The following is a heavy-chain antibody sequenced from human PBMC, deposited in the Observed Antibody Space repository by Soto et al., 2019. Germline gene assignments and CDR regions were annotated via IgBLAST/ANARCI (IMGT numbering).Heavy chain of an antibody. CDR1: GFTFRNYD. CDR2: ISAAGDP. CDR3: ARTDRDFYGLDV. Sequence: EVQLVESGGGLVQPGGSLRLSCEASGFTFRNYDMHWVRQGTGKGLEWVSGISAAGDPDYADSVEGRFNISRENAQNSFFLQMNSLRVGDTAVYYCARTDRDFYGLDVWGKGTPVIVSS. J-gene: IGHJ6*04. V-gene: IGHV3-13*05.